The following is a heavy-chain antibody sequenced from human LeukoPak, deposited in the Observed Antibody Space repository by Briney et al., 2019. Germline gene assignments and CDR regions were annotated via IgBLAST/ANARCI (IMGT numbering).Heavy chain of an antibody. CDR3: TPDVVPAAMLSGY. CDR1: GFTFSSYA. CDR2: ISGSGGST. J-gene: IGHJ4*02. V-gene: IGHV3-23*01. Sequence: GGSLRLSCAASGFTFSSYAMSWVRQAPGKGLERVSAISGSGGSTYYADSVKGRFTISRDNSKNTLYLQMNSLRAEDTAVYYCTPDVVPAAMLSGYRGQGTLVTVSS. D-gene: IGHD2-2*01.